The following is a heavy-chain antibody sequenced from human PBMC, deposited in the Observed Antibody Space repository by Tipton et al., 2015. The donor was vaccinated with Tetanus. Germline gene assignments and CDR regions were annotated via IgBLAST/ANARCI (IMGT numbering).Heavy chain of an antibody. CDR2: IYYSGST. CDR3: ATSKGGAARPRFDY. J-gene: IGHJ4*02. CDR1: GGSFSGYY. Sequence: TLSLTCAVYGGSFSGYYWSWIRQPPGKGLEWIGYIYYSGSTNYNPSLKSRVTISVDTSKNQFSLKLSSVTAADTAVYYCATSKGGAARPRFDYWGQGTLVTVSS. V-gene: IGHV4-59*07. D-gene: IGHD6-6*01.